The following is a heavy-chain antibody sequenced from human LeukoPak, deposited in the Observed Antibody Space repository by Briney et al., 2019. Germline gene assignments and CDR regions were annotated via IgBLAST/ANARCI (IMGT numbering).Heavy chain of an antibody. Sequence: ASVKVSCKASEYTFTGYYMHWVRQAPGQGLEWMGWIHPNSGGTNYAQKFQGRVTMTRDTSISTAYMELYSLRSDDTAVYYCARDVDSGSSLDYWGQGTLVTVSS. CDR2: IHPNSGGT. CDR3: ARDVDSGSSLDY. D-gene: IGHD1-26*01. J-gene: IGHJ4*02. CDR1: EYTFTGYY. V-gene: IGHV1-2*02.